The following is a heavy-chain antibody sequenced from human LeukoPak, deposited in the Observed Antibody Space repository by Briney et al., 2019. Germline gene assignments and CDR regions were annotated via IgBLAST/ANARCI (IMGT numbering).Heavy chain of an antibody. D-gene: IGHD2-15*01. CDR1: GFTFSSYA. CDR3: AKQRSEVVVAATNY. J-gene: IGHJ4*02. Sequence: GGSLRLSCAASGFTFSSYAMSWVRQAPGKGLEWVSAISGSGGSTYYADSVKGRFTISRDNSQNTLYLQMNSLRAEDTAVYYCAKQRSEVVVAATNYWGQGTLVTVSS. V-gene: IGHV3-23*01. CDR2: ISGSGGST.